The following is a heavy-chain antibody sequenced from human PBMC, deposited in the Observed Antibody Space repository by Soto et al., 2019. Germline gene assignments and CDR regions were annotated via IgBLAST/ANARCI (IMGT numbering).Heavy chain of an antibody. V-gene: IGHV3-21*01. CDR3: ARGVSMVRGYGGMDV. Sequence: GSLRLSCAASGFTFSSYSMNWVRQAPGKGLEWVSSISSSSSYIYYADSVKGRFTISRDNAKSSLYLQMNSLRAEDTAVYYCARGVSMVRGYGGMDVWGQGTTVTVSS. CDR1: GFTFSSYS. D-gene: IGHD3-10*01. CDR2: ISSSSSYI. J-gene: IGHJ6*02.